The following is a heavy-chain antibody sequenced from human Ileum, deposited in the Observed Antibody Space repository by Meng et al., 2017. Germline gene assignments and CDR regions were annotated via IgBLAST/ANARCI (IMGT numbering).Heavy chain of an antibody. CDR2: MNPNSGNT. J-gene: IGHJ3*02. Sequence: ASVKVSCKASGYTFTSYDINWVRQATGQGLEWMGWMNPNSGNTGYAQKCQGRVTMTRNTSISTAYMELSGLRSDDTAVYYCARSVYYDGTAYLRRAFDIWGQGTMVTVSS. V-gene: IGHV1-8*01. CDR1: GYTFTSYD. D-gene: IGHD3-22*01. CDR3: ARSVYYDGTAYLRRAFDI.